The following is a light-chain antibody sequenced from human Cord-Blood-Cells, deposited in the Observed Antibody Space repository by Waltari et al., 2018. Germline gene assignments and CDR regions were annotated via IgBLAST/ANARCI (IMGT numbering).Light chain of an antibody. J-gene: IGKJ1*01. CDR2: AAS. V-gene: IGKV1-39*01. CDR1: ESISSY. CDR3: QQSYSTPPT. Sequence: DIKMTQSPSSLSASVGDRVTITCRASESISSYLNWSQQKPGKAPKLLIYAASSLQSRVPARFSGSGSGTDFTLTISSLQPEDFATDYCQQSYSTPPTCGQGTKVEIK.